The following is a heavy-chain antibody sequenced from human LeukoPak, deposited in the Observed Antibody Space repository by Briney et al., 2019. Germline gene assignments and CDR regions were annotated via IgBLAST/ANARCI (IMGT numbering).Heavy chain of an antibody. Sequence: GASVKVSCKASGYTFTSYGISWVRQAPGQGLEWMGWINPNSGGTNYAQKFQGRVTMTRDTSISTAYMELSRLRSDDTAVYYCARDYGSGSYGGIYAFDIWGQGTMVTVSS. V-gene: IGHV1-2*02. CDR3: ARDYGSGSYGGIYAFDI. D-gene: IGHD3-10*01. CDR2: INPNSGGT. J-gene: IGHJ3*02. CDR1: GYTFTSYG.